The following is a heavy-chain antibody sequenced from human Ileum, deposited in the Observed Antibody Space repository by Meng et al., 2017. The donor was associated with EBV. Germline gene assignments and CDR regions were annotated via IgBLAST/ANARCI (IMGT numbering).Heavy chain of an antibody. D-gene: IGHD1-7*01. J-gene: IGHJ4*02. CDR2: VYHRGDT. CDR3: GRDQGRELINH. V-gene: IGHV4-4*02. CDR1: GHSISSDMW. Sequence: VTLQGLVPGLVKPSGTLSLTCTVCGHSISSDMWWSWVRQPPGKGPEWIGEVYHRGDTNYNPSLKSRVDISVDKSKNQFYLSLFSVTAADTAVYYCGRDQGRELINHWGQGTLVTVPS.